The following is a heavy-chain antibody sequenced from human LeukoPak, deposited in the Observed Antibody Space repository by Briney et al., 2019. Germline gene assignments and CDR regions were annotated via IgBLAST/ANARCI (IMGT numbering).Heavy chain of an antibody. CDR1: GFTFSSYA. Sequence: TGGSLRLSCAASGFTFSSYAMSWVRQAPGKGLEWVSAISGSGGSTYYADSVKGRFTISRDNSKNRLYLQMNSLRAEDTAVYYCAKGFGSRENYFDYWGQGTLVTVSS. D-gene: IGHD3-3*01. V-gene: IGHV3-23*01. CDR3: AKGFGSRENYFDY. CDR2: ISGSGGST. J-gene: IGHJ4*02.